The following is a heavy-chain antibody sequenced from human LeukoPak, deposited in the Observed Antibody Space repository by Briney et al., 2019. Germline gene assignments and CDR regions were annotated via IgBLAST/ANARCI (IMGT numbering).Heavy chain of an antibody. D-gene: IGHD3-22*01. Sequence: GGSLRLSCAASGFTFSSYAMSWIRQAPGKGLEWVSAISGSGGSTYYADSVKGRFTISRDNSKNTLYLQMNSLRAEDTAVYYCAKDLGTYYYDSSGYYYGLASLYFDYWGQGTLVTVSS. J-gene: IGHJ4*02. CDR2: ISGSGGST. CDR3: AKDLGTYYYDSSGYYYGLASLYFDY. CDR1: GFTFSSYA. V-gene: IGHV3-23*01.